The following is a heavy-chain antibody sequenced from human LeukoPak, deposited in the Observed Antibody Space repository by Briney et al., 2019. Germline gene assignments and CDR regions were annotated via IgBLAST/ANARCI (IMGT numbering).Heavy chain of an antibody. CDR2: IDGSGSSI. D-gene: IGHD3-22*01. Sequence: GGSLRFSCAASGFTFSNHWMHWVRQVPGKGLVWVARIDGSGSSISHADFVKGRFSISRGNAKSTLYLQMNSLRAEDTAVYYCARGPGSSGGAYVGDYWGHGTLVTVSS. CDR3: ARGPGSSGGAYVGDY. J-gene: IGHJ4*01. V-gene: IGHV3-74*01. CDR1: GFTFSNHW.